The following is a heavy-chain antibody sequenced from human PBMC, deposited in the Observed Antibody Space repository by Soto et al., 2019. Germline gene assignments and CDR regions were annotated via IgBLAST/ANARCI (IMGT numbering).Heavy chain of an antibody. J-gene: IGHJ4*02. CDR2: INHSGST. D-gene: IGHD3-3*01. CDR1: GGSFSGYY. CDR3: ARGGYDFWSGYYREGVYYFDY. Sequence: SETLSLTCAVYGGSFSGYYWSWIRQPPGKGLEWIGEINHSGSTNYNPSLKSRVTISVDTSKNQFSLKLSSVAAADTAVYYCARGGYDFWSGYYREGVYYFDYWGQGTLVTVSS. V-gene: IGHV4-34*01.